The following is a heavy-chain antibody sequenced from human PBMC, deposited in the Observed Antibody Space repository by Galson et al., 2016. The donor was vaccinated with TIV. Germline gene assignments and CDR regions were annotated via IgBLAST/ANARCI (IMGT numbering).Heavy chain of an antibody. Sequence: SLRLSCAVSGYMFSSYGMHWVRQAPGKGLEWVAFIRYDGSNKYYADSVKGRFTISRDNSMNTLYLQMNSLRAEDTAVYYCAKDSGSYFSYWYFDLWGQGTLVTVSS. CDR1: GYMFSSYG. CDR2: IRYDGSNK. V-gene: IGHV3-30*02. D-gene: IGHD3-10*01. CDR3: AKDSGSYFSYWYFDL. J-gene: IGHJ2*01.